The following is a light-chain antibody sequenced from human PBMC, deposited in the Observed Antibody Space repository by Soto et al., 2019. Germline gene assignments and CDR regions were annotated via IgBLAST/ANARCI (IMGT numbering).Light chain of an antibody. CDR2: WAS. CDR3: QQYNSLPLT. J-gene: IGKJ4*01. CDR1: QSVLYSSSNKNY. V-gene: IGKV4-1*01. Sequence: DIVMTQSPDSLAVSLCERATINCKSSQSVLYSSSNKNYLAWYQQKPGQPPKLLIYWASTRESGVPDRFSGSGSGTHFTLTISSLQAEDVAVYYCQQYNSLPLTFGGGTKVEIK.